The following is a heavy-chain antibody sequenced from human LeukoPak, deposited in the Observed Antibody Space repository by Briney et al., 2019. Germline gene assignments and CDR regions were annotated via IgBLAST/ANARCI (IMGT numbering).Heavy chain of an antibody. CDR2: ISSSNSYI. V-gene: IGHV3-21*01. Sequence: PGGSLRLSCSASGFTFSPFSMNWVRQAPGKRLQWVSSISSSNSYIYYADSVKGRFTISRDNAKNSLYLQMNSLRAEDTAVYYCARAERYYYESSGYYLDYWGQGTLVTVSS. CDR1: GFTFSPFS. CDR3: ARAERYYYESSGYYLDY. D-gene: IGHD3-22*01. J-gene: IGHJ4*02.